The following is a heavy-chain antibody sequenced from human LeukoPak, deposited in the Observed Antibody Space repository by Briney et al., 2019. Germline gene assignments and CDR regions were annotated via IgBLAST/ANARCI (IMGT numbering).Heavy chain of an antibody. Sequence: ASVKVSFKASGSPFTSYGISWVRPAPGQGLEWMGWISAYNGNTNYAQKLQGRVTMTTDTSTSTAYMELRSLRSDDTAVYYCARDGENRSDYADPSWFDPWGQGTLVTVSS. CDR3: ARDGENRSDYADPSWFDP. D-gene: IGHD4-17*01. V-gene: IGHV1-18*01. CDR2: ISAYNGNT. J-gene: IGHJ5*02. CDR1: GSPFTSYG.